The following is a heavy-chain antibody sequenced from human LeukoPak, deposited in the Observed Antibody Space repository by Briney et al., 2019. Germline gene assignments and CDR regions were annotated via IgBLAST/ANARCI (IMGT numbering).Heavy chain of an antibody. J-gene: IGHJ6*02. CDR2: IYSGGST. Sequence: PGGSLRLSCAASGFTVSSNYMSWVRQAPGKGLEWVSVIYSGGSTYYADSVKGRFTISRDNSKNTLYLQMNSLRAEDTAVYYCARDLARPYCSSTSCYPLGYYGMDVWGQGTTVTVSS. CDR3: ARDLARPYCSSTSCYPLGYYGMDV. CDR1: GFTVSSNY. D-gene: IGHD2-2*01. V-gene: IGHV3-53*01.